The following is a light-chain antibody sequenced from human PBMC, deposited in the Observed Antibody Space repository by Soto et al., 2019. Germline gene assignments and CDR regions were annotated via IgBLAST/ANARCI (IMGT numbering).Light chain of an antibody. CDR3: QHYNSYSST. Sequence: DIQMTQSPSTLSASVGDRVTITCRASESISHWLAWYQQKPGKAPKLLIYDASSLETGVASRFSGSGSGTEFTLTISRLQPDDFATYYCQHYNSYSSTFGQGTKLE. CDR2: DAS. V-gene: IGKV1-5*01. J-gene: IGKJ2*02. CDR1: ESISHW.